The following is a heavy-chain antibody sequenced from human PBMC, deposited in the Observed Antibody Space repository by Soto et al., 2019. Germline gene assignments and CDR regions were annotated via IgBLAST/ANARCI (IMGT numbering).Heavy chain of an antibody. D-gene: IGHD2-15*01. CDR3: ARDYCSGGSCYPVFFEYYYYMDV. CDR2: ISSSSSTI. V-gene: IGHV3-48*01. Sequence: GGSLRLSCAASGFTFSSYSMNWVRQAPGKGLEWVSYISSSSSTIYYADSVKGRFTISRDNAKSSLYLQMNSLRAEDTAVYYCARDYCSGGSCYPVFFEYYYYMDVWGKGTTVTVSS. J-gene: IGHJ6*03. CDR1: GFTFSSYS.